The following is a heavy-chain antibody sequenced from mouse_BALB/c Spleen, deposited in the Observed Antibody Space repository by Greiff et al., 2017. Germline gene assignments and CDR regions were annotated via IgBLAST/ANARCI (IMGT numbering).Heavy chain of an antibody. CDR3: AREGAWTTRFAY. V-gene: IGHV14-1*02. CDR1: GFNIKDYY. CDR2: IDPENGNT. D-gene: IGHD2-12*01. J-gene: IGHJ3*01. Sequence: VQLQQSGAELVRPGALVKLSCKASGFNIKDYYMHWVKQRPEQGLEWIGWIDPENGNTIYDPKFQGKASITADTSSNTAYLQLSSLTSEDSAVYFCAREGAWTTRFAYWGQGTLVTVSA.